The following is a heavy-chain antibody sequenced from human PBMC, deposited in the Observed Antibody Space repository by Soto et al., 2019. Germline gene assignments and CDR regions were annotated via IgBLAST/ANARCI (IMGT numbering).Heavy chain of an antibody. CDR2: IIPIFGTA. CDR1: GGTFSSYA. Sequence: VKVSCKASGGTFSSYAISWVRQAPGQGLEWMGGIIPIFGTANYAQKFQGRVTITADESTSTAYMELSSLRSEDTAVYFCAREVITGDRHIYYGMDVWGQGTTVTVSS. V-gene: IGHV1-69*13. J-gene: IGHJ6*02. D-gene: IGHD7-27*01. CDR3: AREVITGDRHIYYGMDV.